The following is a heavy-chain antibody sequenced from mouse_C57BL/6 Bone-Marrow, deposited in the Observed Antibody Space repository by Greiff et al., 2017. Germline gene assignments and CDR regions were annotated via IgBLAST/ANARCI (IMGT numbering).Heavy chain of an antibody. D-gene: IGHD4-1*01. Sequence: QVQLQQSGAELARPGASVKMSCKASGYTFTSYTMHWVKQRPGQGLEWIGYINPSSGYTKYNQKFKDKATLTADTSSSTAYMQLSSLTSEDSAVYSCATNWGFGYWGQGTTLTVSS. CDR2: INPSSGYT. J-gene: IGHJ2*01. V-gene: IGHV1-4*01. CDR1: GYTFTSYT. CDR3: ATNWGFGY.